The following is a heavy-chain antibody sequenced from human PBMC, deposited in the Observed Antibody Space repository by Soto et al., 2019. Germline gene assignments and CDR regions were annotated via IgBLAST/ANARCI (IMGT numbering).Heavy chain of an antibody. J-gene: IGHJ5*02. V-gene: IGHV4-59*01. CDR3: ATQFIAAAGTSWFDP. CDR1: GGSISSYY. D-gene: IGHD6-13*01. CDR2: IYYSGST. Sequence: ETLSLTCTVSGGSISSYYWSWIRQPPGKGLEWIGYIYYSGSTNYNPSLKSRVTISVDTSKNQFSLKLSSVTAADTAVYYCATQFIAAAGTSWFDPWGQGTLVTVSS.